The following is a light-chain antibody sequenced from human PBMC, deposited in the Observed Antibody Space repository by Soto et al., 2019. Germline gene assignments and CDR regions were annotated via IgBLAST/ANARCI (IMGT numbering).Light chain of an antibody. J-gene: IGKJ1*01. V-gene: IGKV3-11*01. Sequence: EIVLTQSPATLSLSPGERATLSCRASQSVGSYLAWYQQKPGQAPRLLIYETSTRATGIPARFSGSGSGTDFTLTSRSLEPEDFAVYYCQQRYSSWTFGQGTKVDIK. CDR3: QQRYSSWT. CDR2: ETS. CDR1: QSVGSY.